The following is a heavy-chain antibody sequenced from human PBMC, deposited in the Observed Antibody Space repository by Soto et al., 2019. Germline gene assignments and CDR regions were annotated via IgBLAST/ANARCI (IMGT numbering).Heavy chain of an antibody. D-gene: IGHD1-26*01. CDR2: ISGSGGST. Sequence: GSLRLSCAASGFTFSSYAMSWVRQAPGKGLEWVSAISGSGGSTYYAESVKGRFTISRDNSNTTLYLQMNSLRAEDTAVYYCAKQGRELGAEYFQHWGQGTLVTVSS. V-gene: IGHV3-23*01. J-gene: IGHJ1*01. CDR3: AKQGRELGAEYFQH. CDR1: GFTFSSYA.